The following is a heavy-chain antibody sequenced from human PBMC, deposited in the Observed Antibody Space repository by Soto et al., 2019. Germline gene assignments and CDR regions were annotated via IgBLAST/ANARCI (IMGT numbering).Heavy chain of an antibody. CDR2: IWYDGSNK. CDR3: AKAIAAAAKYNWFDP. J-gene: IGHJ5*02. Sequence: GGSLRLSCAASGFTFSSYGMHWVRQAPGKGLEWVAVIWYDGSNKYYADSVKGRFTISRDNSKNTLYLQMNSLRAEDTAVYYCAKAIAAAAKYNWFDPWGQGTLVTVSS. V-gene: IGHV3-33*06. CDR1: GFTFSSYG. D-gene: IGHD6-13*01.